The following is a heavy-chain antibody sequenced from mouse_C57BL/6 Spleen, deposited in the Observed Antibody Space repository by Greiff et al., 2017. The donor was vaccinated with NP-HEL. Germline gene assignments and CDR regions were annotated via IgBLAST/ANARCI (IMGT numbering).Heavy chain of an antibody. CDR3: ARTPTAQAILAWFAD. V-gene: IGHV1-69*01. CDR1: GYTFTSYW. D-gene: IGHD3-2*02. J-gene: IGHJ3*01. Sequence: VQLQQPGAELVMPGASVKLSCKASGYTFTSYWMHWVKQRPGQGLEWIGEIDPSDSYTNYNQKFKGKSTLTVDKSSSTAYMQLSSLTSEDAAVYYWARTPTAQAILAWFADWGQGTLVTVSA. CDR2: IDPSDSYT.